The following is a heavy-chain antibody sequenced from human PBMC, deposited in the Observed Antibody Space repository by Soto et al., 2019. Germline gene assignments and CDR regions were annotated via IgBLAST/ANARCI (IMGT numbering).Heavy chain of an antibody. CDR1: GCTFTGYY. J-gene: IGHJ6*02. V-gene: IGHV1-2*04. D-gene: IGHD2-15*01. CDR2: INPNSGGT. Sequence: ASVNVSCKASGCTFTGYYMHWVRQAPGQGLEWMGWINPNSGGTNYAQKFQGWVTMTRDTSISTAYMELSRLRSDDTAVYYCARDYLPVVVAATVHYYGMDVWGQGTTVTVSS. CDR3: ARDYLPVVVAATVHYYGMDV.